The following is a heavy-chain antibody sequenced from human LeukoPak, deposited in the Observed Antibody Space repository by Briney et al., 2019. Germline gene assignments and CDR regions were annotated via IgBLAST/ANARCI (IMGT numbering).Heavy chain of an antibody. J-gene: IGHJ4*02. Sequence: GESLKISCQGSGYSYISHWIVWVRQMPGKGLEWMGIVYPGDSNARYSPSFQGQVTISADKSTSTSYLQWGSLKASDTAIYFCARHVGFCSSTSCYPFYDSWGQGTLVTVSS. V-gene: IGHV5-51*01. D-gene: IGHD2-2*01. CDR1: GYSYISHW. CDR2: VYPGDSNA. CDR3: ARHVGFCSSTSCYPFYDS.